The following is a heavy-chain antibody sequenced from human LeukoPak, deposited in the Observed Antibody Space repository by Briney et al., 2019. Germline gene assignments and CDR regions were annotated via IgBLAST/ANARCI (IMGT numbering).Heavy chain of an antibody. V-gene: IGHV3-30*02. CDR2: IRYDGSNK. CDR1: GFTFSSYG. D-gene: IGHD2-2*01. CDR3: AKDPHVVVPAVDY. J-gene: IGHJ4*02. Sequence: PGGSLRLSCAASGFTFSSYGMHWVRQAPGKGLEWVAFIRYDGSNKYCADSVKGRFTISRDNSKNTLYLQMNSLRAEDTAVYYCAKDPHVVVPAVDYWGQGTLVTVSS.